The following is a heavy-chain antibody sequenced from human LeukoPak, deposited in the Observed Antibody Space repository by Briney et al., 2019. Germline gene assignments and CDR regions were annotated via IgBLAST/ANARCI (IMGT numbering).Heavy chain of an antibody. D-gene: IGHD3-9*01. V-gene: IGHV4-31*03. CDR3: AHYDILTGLVG. Sequence: SETLSLTCTVSGGSISSGGYYWSWIRQHPGTGLEWIGYIYYSGSTYYNPSLKSRVTISVDTSKNQFSLKLSSVTAADTAVYYCAHYDILTGLVGWGQGTLVTVSS. CDR1: GGSISSGGYY. CDR2: IYYSGST. J-gene: IGHJ4*02.